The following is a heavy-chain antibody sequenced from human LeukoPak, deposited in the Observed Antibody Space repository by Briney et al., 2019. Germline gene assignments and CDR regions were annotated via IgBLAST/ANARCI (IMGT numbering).Heavy chain of an antibody. CDR1: GYSFTGYR. V-gene: IGHV1-2*02. CDR2: INPNNGDT. J-gene: IGHJ1*01. D-gene: IGHD3-3*01. CDR3: ARVHGFWSGSFDFFQH. Sequence: GASVKVSCKASGYSFTGYRMHWVRQAPGQGLEWMGWINPNNGDTNYARKFQDRVTMTRDTSIGTAYMELSRLKSDDTAVYYCARVHGFWSGSFDFFQHWGQGTLVTVSS.